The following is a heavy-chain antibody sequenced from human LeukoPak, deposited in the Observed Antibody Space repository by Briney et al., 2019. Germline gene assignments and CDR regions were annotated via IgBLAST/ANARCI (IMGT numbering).Heavy chain of an antibody. D-gene: IGHD3-3*01. CDR1: GFTFSSYA. Sequence: GASLRLSCAASGFTFSSYAMSWVRQAPGKGLEWVSAISGSGGSTYCADSVKGRFTIYRDNSKNTLYLQMNSLRAEDTAVYYCAKGDPDFWSGLYYFDYWGQGALVTVSS. V-gene: IGHV3-23*01. J-gene: IGHJ4*02. CDR3: AKGDPDFWSGLYYFDY. CDR2: ISGSGGST.